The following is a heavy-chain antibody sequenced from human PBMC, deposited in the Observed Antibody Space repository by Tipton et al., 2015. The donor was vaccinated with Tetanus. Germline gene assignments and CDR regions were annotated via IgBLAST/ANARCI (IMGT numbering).Heavy chain of an antibody. V-gene: IGHV3-21*01. D-gene: IGHD3-10*01. CDR2: ISSSSSYI. CDR3: AREVVLLWFGEGWFDP. J-gene: IGHJ5*02. CDR1: GFTFSSYS. Sequence: SLRLSCAASGFTFSSYSMNWVRQAPGKGLEWVSSISSSSSYIYYADSVKGRFTISRDNAKNSLYLQMNSLRAEDTAVYYCAREVVLLWFGEGWFDPWGQGTLVTVSS.